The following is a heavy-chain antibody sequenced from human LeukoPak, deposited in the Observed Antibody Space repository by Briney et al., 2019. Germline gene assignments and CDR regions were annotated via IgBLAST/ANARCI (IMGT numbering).Heavy chain of an antibody. D-gene: IGHD3-16*01. V-gene: IGHV1-46*01. CDR3: ARMDQWGNRKPFDY. J-gene: IGHJ4*02. Sequence: ASVKVSCKASGYTFTSYYMHWVRQAPGQGLEWMGIINPSGGSTTYAQKFQGRVTMTRDKSTSTVYMELSSLRSDDTAVYYCARMDQWGNRKPFDYWGQGTLVTVSP. CDR1: GYTFTSYY. CDR2: INPSGGST.